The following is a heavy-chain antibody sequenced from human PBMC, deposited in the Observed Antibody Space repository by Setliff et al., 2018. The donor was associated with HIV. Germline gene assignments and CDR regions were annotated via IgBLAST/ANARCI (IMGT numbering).Heavy chain of an antibody. Sequence: ETLSLTCYVTDDPISSYYWSWVRQPAGKGLEWIGRLYVSGDTNYNPSLKSRVTMSLVTSKKHFSLNLKSVTAADTAVYYCALTGHRLLRGYMDVWGKGTTVTVSS. D-gene: IGHD2-15*01. V-gene: IGHV4-4*07. J-gene: IGHJ6*03. CDR3: ALTGHRLLRGYMDV. CDR1: DDPISSYY. CDR2: LYVSGDT.